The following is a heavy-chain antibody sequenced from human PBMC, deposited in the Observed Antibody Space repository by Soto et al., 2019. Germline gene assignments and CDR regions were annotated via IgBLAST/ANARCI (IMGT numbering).Heavy chain of an antibody. Sequence: QVQLQESGPGLVKPSGTLSLTCAVSGGSISSSNWWSWVRQPPGKGLEWIGEIYHSGSTNYNPSLKSGVTISVDKSKNQFSLKLSSVTAADTAVDYCARGYCTNGVCPRDNWFDPWGQGTLVTVSS. J-gene: IGHJ5*02. CDR2: IYHSGST. D-gene: IGHD2-8*01. CDR3: ARGYCTNGVCPRDNWFDP. CDR1: GGSISSSNW. V-gene: IGHV4-4*02.